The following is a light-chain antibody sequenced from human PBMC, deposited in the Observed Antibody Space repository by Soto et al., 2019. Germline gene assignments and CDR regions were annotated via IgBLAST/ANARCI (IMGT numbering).Light chain of an antibody. V-gene: IGKV3-15*01. Sequence: EIVMTQSPVPLSVSPGQRATLSCRASQSVGGDLAWYQQIPGQAPRLLIYDAVTRATGAADRFSGGGSGTEFTLTVDGLQSEDLAIYYCQQYNAWPRTFGQGTKLEI. CDR3: QQYNAWPRT. CDR2: DAV. J-gene: IGKJ2*01. CDR1: QSVGGD.